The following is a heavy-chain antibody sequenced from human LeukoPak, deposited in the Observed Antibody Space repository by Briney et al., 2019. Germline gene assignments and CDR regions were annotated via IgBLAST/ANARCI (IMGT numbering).Heavy chain of an antibody. CDR2: IYYSGST. CDR1: GGSISSSGYY. D-gene: IGHD3-10*01. CDR3: AGAHYYGSGSPPWFDP. Sequence: SETLSLTCTVSGGSISSSGYYWGWIRQPPGKGLEWIGSIYYSGSTYYNPSLESRVTISVDTSKNQFSLKLSSVTAADTAVCYCAGAHYYGSGSPPWFDPWGQGTLVTVSS. J-gene: IGHJ5*02. V-gene: IGHV4-39*01.